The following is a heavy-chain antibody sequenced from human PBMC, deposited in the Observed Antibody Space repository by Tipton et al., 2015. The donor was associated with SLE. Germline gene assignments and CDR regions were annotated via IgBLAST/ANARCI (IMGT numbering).Heavy chain of an antibody. CDR3: VKDGYESGGYYYDYYFDY. Sequence: SLRLSCAASGFTFSSYGMHWVRQAPGKGLEWVAVIWYDGSNKYYADYVKGRFTISRDNSKNTLYLLMNSLRAEDTAVYYCVKDGYESGGYYYDYYFDYWGQGTLVTVSS. D-gene: IGHD3-22*01. CDR2: IWYDGSNK. V-gene: IGHV3-33*06. J-gene: IGHJ4*02. CDR1: GFTFSSYG.